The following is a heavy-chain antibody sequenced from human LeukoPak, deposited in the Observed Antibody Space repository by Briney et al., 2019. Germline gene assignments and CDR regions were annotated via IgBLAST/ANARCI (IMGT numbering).Heavy chain of an antibody. CDR1: GFTFSSYG. Sequence: GGSLRLSCAASGFTFSSYGMHWVRQAPGKGLEWVAVISYDGSNKYYADSVKGRFTISRDNAKNSLYLQMNSLRAEDTAVYYCASAITIFGVVTFRYWGQGTLVTVSS. D-gene: IGHD3-3*01. CDR3: ASAITIFGVVTFRY. CDR2: ISYDGSNK. J-gene: IGHJ4*02. V-gene: IGHV3-30*03.